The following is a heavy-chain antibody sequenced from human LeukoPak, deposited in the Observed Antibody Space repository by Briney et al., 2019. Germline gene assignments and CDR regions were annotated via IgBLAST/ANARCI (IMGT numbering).Heavy chain of an antibody. Sequence: SETLSLTCTVSGGSISSYYWSWIRQPPGKGLEWIGYIYYSGSTNYNPSLKSRVTISVDTSKNQFSLKLTSVTAADTAVYYCARSSSSSWPHLLFQHWGQGTLVTVSS. CDR1: GGSISSYY. V-gene: IGHV4-59*01. J-gene: IGHJ1*01. CDR2: IYYSGST. CDR3: ARSSSSSWPHLLFQH. D-gene: IGHD6-13*01.